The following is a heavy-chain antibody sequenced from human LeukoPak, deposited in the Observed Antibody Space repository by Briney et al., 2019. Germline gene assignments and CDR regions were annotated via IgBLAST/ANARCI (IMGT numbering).Heavy chain of an antibody. J-gene: IGHJ1*01. CDR2: INPSGGST. V-gene: IGHV1-46*01. D-gene: IGHD1-26*01. CDR1: GYTFTSYY. Sequence: GASVKVSCKASGYTFTSYYMHWVRQAPGQGLEWMGIINPSGGSTSYAQKFQGRATMTRDTSTSTVYMELSSLRSEDTAVYYCIVGATWYFQHWGQGTLVTVSS. CDR3: IVGATWYFQH.